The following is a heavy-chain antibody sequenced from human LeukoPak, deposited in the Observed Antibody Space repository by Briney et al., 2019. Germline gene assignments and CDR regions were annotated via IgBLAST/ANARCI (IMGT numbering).Heavy chain of an antibody. V-gene: IGHV3-7*01. D-gene: IGHD2-2*01. CDR3: ARGPPQYCSTTSCWFDP. J-gene: IGHJ5*02. CDR2: IKQDGSQK. Sequence: GGSLRLSCAASGFTFSNYWMSWVRQAPGKGLEWVANIKQDGSQKYYVDSVKGRFTISRDNARNSLSLQMSSLRAEDTAVYYCARGPPQYCSTTSCWFDPWGQGTLVPVSS. CDR1: GFTFSNYW.